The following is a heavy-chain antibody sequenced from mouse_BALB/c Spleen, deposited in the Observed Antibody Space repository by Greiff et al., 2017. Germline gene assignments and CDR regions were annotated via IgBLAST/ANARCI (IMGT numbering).Heavy chain of an antibody. V-gene: IGHV5-6*01. CDR1: GFTFSSYG. CDR3: ARRGYDGGSMDY. CDR2: ISSGGSYT. J-gene: IGHJ4*01. Sequence: EVHLVESGGDLVKPGGSLKLSCAASGFTFSSYGMSWVRQTPDKRLEWVASISSGGSYTYYPDSLKGRFTISRDNAKNTLYLQMSSLKSEDTAMYYRARRGYDGGSMDYWGQGTSVTVSS. D-gene: IGHD2-2*01.